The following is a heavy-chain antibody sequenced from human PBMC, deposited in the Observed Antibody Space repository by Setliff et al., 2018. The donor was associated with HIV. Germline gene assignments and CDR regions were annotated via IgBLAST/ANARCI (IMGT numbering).Heavy chain of an antibody. CDR1: GDSISSRFH. CDR3: ARQAGTYWGFVYYMDV. J-gene: IGHJ6*03. CDR2: AHSSGNT. Sequence: PSETLSLTCTVPGDSISSRFHWGWIRQPPGKGLEWIAIAHSSGNTYYNPSLESRVTIAVDMSKSQVSLNLTSVTAADTAVYYCARQAGTYWGFVYYMDVCGKGTTVTVSS. D-gene: IGHD7-27*01. V-gene: IGHV4-39*01.